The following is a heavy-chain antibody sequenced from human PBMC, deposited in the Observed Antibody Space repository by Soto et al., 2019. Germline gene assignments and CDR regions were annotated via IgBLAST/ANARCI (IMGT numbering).Heavy chain of an antibody. CDR2: INPATGAA. V-gene: IGHV1-2*02. Sequence: QLHLVQSGAVVKKPGASVTVSCSASGYPVTAYYMHWVRQAPGRGLEWMGGINPATGAAKYTQTLQGRVTMARDPSPGTGFMELGGPNSGDTAGLYCARGGGVGVAGSAAFDMWGQGTLVTVSS. CDR1: GYPVTAYY. J-gene: IGHJ3*02. D-gene: IGHD3-3*01. CDR3: ARGGGVGVAGSAAFDM.